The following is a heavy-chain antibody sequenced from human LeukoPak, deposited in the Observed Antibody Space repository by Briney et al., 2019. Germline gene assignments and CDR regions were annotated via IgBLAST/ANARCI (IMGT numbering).Heavy chain of an antibody. CDR3: ARALSFDSSGFDAFDI. D-gene: IGHD3-22*01. Sequence: GGSLRLSCAASGFTFSSYWMSWVRQAPGKGLEWVANIKQDGSEKYYVDSAKGRFTISRDNAKNSLYLQMNSLRAEDTAVYYCARALSFDSSGFDAFDIWGQGTMVTVSS. V-gene: IGHV3-7*01. J-gene: IGHJ3*02. CDR1: GFTFSSYW. CDR2: IKQDGSEK.